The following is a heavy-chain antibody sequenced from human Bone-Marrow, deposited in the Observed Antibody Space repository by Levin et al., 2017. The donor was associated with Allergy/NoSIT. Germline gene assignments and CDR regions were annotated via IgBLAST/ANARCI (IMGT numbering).Heavy chain of an antibody. Sequence: SETLSLTCTVSGGSISSGGYYWSWIRQHPGKGLEWIGYIYYSGSTYYNPSLKSRVTISVDTSKNQFSLKLSSVTAADTAVYYCARAVEPAAISVWFDPWGQGTLVTVSS. CDR1: GGSISSGGYY. J-gene: IGHJ5*02. CDR3: ARAVEPAAISVWFDP. D-gene: IGHD2-2*01. V-gene: IGHV4-31*03. CDR2: IYYSGST.